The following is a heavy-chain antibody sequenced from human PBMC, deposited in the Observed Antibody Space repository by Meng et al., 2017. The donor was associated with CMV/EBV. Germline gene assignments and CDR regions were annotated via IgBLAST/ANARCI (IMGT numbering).Heavy chain of an antibody. CDR1: GYTFTGYY. Sequence: ASVKVSCKASGYTFTGYYMHWVRQAPGQGLEWMGWINPNSGGTNYAQKFQGRVTMTRDTSISTAYMELSRLRSDDPAVYYCARERAVVPAAKRYYYYGMDVWGQGTTVTVSS. V-gene: IGHV1-2*02. D-gene: IGHD2-2*01. CDR2: INPNSGGT. CDR3: ARERAVVPAAKRYYYYGMDV. J-gene: IGHJ6*02.